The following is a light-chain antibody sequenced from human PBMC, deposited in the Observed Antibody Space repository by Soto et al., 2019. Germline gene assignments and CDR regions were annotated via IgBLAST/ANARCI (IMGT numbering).Light chain of an antibody. CDR2: GAS. Sequence: EIVLTQSPGTLSLSPGEIATLSCRASQTFSSDYLAWFQQRPGQAPRLLISGASTRASGIPARLSGSGSGTEFTLTISSLRSEDFAVYYCQQYDNWPITFGQGTRLEI. CDR3: QQYDNWPIT. V-gene: IGKV3-15*01. CDR1: QTFSSD. J-gene: IGKJ5*01.